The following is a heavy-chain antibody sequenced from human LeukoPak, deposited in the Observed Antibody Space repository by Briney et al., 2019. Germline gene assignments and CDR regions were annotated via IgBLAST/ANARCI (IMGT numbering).Heavy chain of an antibody. J-gene: IGHJ6*02. CDR2: IYTSGST. Sequence: SETLSLTCTVSGGSISSGSYYWSWIRQPAGKGLEWIGRIYTSGSTNYNPSLKSRVTISVDTSKNQFSLKLSSVTAADTAVYYCARGGNSRPHFYGMDVWGQGTTVTVSS. CDR1: GGSISSGSYY. V-gene: IGHV4-61*02. D-gene: IGHD1-1*01. CDR3: ARGGNSRPHFYGMDV.